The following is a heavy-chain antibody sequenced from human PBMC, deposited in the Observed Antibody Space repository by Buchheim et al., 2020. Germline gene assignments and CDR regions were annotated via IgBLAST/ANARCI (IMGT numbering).Heavy chain of an antibody. Sequence: QVQLVESGGGVVQPGRSLRLSCAASGFTFSSYGMHWVRQAPGKGLEWVAVIWYDGSNKYYADSVKGRFTISRDNSKNTLYLQMNSLRAEDTAVYYCARVYDSSGSDNYYFDYWGQGTL. CDR2: IWYDGSNK. D-gene: IGHD3-22*01. CDR3: ARVYDSSGSDNYYFDY. V-gene: IGHV3-33*01. CDR1: GFTFSSYG. J-gene: IGHJ4*02.